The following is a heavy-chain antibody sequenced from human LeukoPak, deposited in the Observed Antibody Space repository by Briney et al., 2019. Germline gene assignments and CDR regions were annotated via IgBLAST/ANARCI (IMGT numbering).Heavy chain of an antibody. CDR2: IYYSGST. V-gene: IGHV4-34*01. Sequence: PSETLSLTCAVYGGSFSGYYWSWIRQPPGKGLEWIGGIYYSGSTFYNPSLKSRVTISVDTSKNQFSLNLTSVTAADTAVYYCARTYGDLVRVDYWGQGTLVTVSS. CDR3: ARTYGDLVRVDY. D-gene: IGHD4-17*01. J-gene: IGHJ4*02. CDR1: GGSFSGYY.